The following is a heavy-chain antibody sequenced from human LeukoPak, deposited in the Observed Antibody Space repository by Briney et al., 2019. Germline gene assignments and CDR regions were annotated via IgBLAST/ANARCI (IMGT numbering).Heavy chain of an antibody. V-gene: IGHV3-7*03. CDR1: GFTFSRYW. CDR2: IRQDGSEK. J-gene: IGHJ4*02. Sequence: PGGSLRLSCAASGFTFSRYWMTWVRQAPGKGLEWVATIRQDGSEKYYVDSVKGRFTISRDNSKNTLYLQMNSLRAEDTAVYYCARVSVFSGSYLDYWGQGTLVTVSS. D-gene: IGHD1-26*01. CDR3: ARVSVFSGSYLDY.